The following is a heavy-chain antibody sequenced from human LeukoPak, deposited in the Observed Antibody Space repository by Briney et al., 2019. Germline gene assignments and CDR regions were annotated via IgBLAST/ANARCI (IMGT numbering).Heavy chain of an antibody. Sequence: ASVKVSCKASGYTFTSNYIHWVRQAPGQGLEWMGIINPSGGSTSYAQKFQGRVTMTRDTSTSTVYMELSSLRSEDTAVYYCARGEDIVVVVAANEDNAYFDYWGQGTLVTVSS. J-gene: IGHJ4*02. D-gene: IGHD2-15*01. CDR3: ARGEDIVVVVAANEDNAYFDY. V-gene: IGHV1-46*01. CDR1: GYTFTSNY. CDR2: INPSGGST.